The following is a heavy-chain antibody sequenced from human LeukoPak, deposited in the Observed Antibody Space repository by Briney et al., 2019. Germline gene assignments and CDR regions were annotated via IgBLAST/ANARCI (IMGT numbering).Heavy chain of an antibody. J-gene: IGHJ4*02. Sequence: GGSLRLSCAASGFTFSSYEMNWVRQAPGKGLEWVSYISSSGSTIHYADSVKGRFTISRDNAKNSLYLQMNSLRAEDTAVYYCACLIVGATPSFDYWGQGTLVTVSS. V-gene: IGHV3-48*03. CDR3: ACLIVGATPSFDY. CDR1: GFTFSSYE. CDR2: ISSSGSTI. D-gene: IGHD1-26*01.